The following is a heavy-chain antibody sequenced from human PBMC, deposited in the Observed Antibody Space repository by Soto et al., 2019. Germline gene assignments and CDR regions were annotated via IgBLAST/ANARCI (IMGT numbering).Heavy chain of an antibody. J-gene: IGHJ3*02. CDR3: ARDRVLDCSGGSCYSGMVGAFDI. D-gene: IGHD2-15*01. Sequence: SETLSLTCGVSDGSISSSNWWSWVRQPPRKGLEWIGEIYHSGSTNYNPSLKSRVTISVDKSKNQFSLKLSSVTAADTAVYYCARDRVLDCSGGSCYSGMVGAFDIWGQGTMVTVS. V-gene: IGHV4-4*02. CDR2: IYHSGST. CDR1: DGSISSSNW.